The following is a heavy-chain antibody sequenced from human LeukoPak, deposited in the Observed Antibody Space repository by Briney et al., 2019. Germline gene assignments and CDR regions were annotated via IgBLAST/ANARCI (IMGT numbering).Heavy chain of an antibody. CDR1: GGSFSGYY. CDR2: INHSGST. V-gene: IGHV4-34*01. Sequence: PSETLSLTCAVYGGSFSGYYWSWIRQPPGKGLEWIGEINHSGSTNYNPSLKSRVTISVDTSKNQFSLKLSSVTAADTAVYCCARGRSRRYYFDYWGQGTLVTVSS. J-gene: IGHJ4*02. D-gene: IGHD2-2*01. CDR3: ARGRSRRYYFDY.